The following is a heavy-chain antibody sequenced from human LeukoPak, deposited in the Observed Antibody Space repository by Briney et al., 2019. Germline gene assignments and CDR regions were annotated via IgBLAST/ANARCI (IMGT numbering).Heavy chain of an antibody. V-gene: IGHV3-23*01. J-gene: IGHJ4*02. Sequence: PGGSLRLSCAASGFTFSSYAMSWVRQAPGKGLEWVSAISGSGAGTYYADSVKGRFTVSRDNSKNTLYLQMNSLRAEDTAVYYCAKGVYGDYDYWGQGTLVTVSS. CDR1: GFTFSSYA. D-gene: IGHD4-17*01. CDR2: ISGSGAGT. CDR3: AKGVYGDYDY.